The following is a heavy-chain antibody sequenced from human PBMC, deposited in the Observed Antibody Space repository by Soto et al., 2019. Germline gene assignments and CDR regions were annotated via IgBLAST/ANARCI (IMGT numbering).Heavy chain of an antibody. D-gene: IGHD2-2*01. J-gene: IGHJ4*02. CDR1: GFIFSRYS. V-gene: IGHV3-21*01. CDR3: ARTVVEDN. Sequence: EVQLVESGGGLVKPGGALGLSCAASGFIFSRYSMNWVRQAPGKGLEWVSSISSDGSYMYYADSLKGRFTISRDNAKSSLYPQMNSLRVEDTAVYYCARTVVEDNWGQGTLVTVSS. CDR2: ISSDGSYM.